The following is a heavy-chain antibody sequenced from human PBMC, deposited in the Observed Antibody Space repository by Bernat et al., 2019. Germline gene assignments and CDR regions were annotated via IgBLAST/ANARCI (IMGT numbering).Heavy chain of an antibody. V-gene: IGHV3-23*01. CDR3: ARGTSTSAPYMDV. Sequence: EVQLLESGGDLVQPGGSLRLSCAASGFTFSSYAMSWVRQAPGKGLEWVSSISGSGGSTNYADSVKGRFTISRDNAKNSLYLQMNSLRAEDTAVYYCARGTSTSAPYMDVWGKGTTVTVSS. CDR1: GFTFSSYA. CDR2: ISGSGGST. J-gene: IGHJ6*03.